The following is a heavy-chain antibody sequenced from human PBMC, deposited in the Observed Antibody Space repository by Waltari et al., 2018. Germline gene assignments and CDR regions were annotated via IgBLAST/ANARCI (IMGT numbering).Heavy chain of an antibody. J-gene: IGHJ4*02. CDR2: VHRSGRT. CDR3: ARDLGRGLFLDS. Sequence: QLQLQQSGPGLVKPSGTLSLTCVFSVDSMGGNSWWRWVRQSPDKGLEWIGQVHRSGRTNYNPSFASRAIVSLDTSMNQFSLRILSATAADTAVYYCARDLGRGLFLDSWGQGTLVTVSP. D-gene: IGHD2-15*01. CDR1: VDSMGGNSW. V-gene: IGHV4-4*02.